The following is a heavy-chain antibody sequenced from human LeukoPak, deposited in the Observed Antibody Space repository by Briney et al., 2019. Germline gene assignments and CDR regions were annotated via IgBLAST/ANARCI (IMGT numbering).Heavy chain of an antibody. CDR3: CTSPSFGSSWYQFNY. V-gene: IGHV3-23*01. Sequence: GGSLRLSRSVSGFTFYTYAMSWVRQAPGKGLEWVSAISGRDGRTYYTDSVKGRFTISRDNSKNTLYLQMNSLRAEDTAVYYCCTSPSFGSSWYQFNYWGQGALVVVSS. CDR2: ISGRDGRT. J-gene: IGHJ4*02. D-gene: IGHD6-13*01. CDR1: GFTFYTYA.